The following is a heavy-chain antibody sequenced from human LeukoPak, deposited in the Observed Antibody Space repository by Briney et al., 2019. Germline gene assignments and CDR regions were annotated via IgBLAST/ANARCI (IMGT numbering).Heavy chain of an antibody. CDR1: GYTFTGYA. CDR3: ARDRAIVEWLYYFDY. CDR2: INAGNGNT. Sequence: ASVKVSCKASGYTFTGYAMHWVRQAPGQRLEWMGWINAGNGNTKYSQKFQGRVTITRDTSASTAYMELSSLRSEDTAVYYCARDRAIVEWLYYFDYWGQGTLVTVSS. D-gene: IGHD3-3*01. V-gene: IGHV1-3*01. J-gene: IGHJ4*02.